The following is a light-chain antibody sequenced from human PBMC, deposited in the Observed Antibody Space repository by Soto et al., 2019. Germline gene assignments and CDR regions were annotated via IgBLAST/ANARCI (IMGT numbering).Light chain of an antibody. J-gene: IGKJ4*01. Sequence: EIVLTQSPATLSLSPGERATLSCRASQSVGSYLAWYQQKPGQAPRLLFYDASNRATGIPARFSGSGSGTDFTLTIRSLEPEDFAVYYCQHRRNWLTFGGGTRVEIK. CDR1: QSVGSY. CDR2: DAS. CDR3: QHRRNWLT. V-gene: IGKV3-11*01.